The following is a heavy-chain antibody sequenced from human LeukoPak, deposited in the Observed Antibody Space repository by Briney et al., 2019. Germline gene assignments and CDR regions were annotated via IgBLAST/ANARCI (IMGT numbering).Heavy chain of an antibody. CDR3: VREIVVTGTRIMDV. V-gene: IGHV3-74*01. CDR1: GFTFSSYW. CDR2: IDTYGTGT. D-gene: IGHD2-21*02. Sequence: PGGSLRLSCAASGFTFSSYWMHWVRQDPGKGLLWVSRIDTYGTGTDYADSVKRRFTISRDNAKNTLSLQVNSLRAEDTGVYYCVREIVVTGTRIMDVWGKGTTVIVSS. J-gene: IGHJ6*03.